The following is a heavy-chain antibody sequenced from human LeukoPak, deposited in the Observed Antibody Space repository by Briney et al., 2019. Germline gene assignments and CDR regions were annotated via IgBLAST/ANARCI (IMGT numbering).Heavy chain of an antibody. Sequence: PGGSLRLSCAASGFTFSSYAMSWVRQAPGKGPEWVSTISGSGGNTYYADSVKGRFTLSRDNSKNTLWLQMNSLRAEDTALYYCAKGSLGSWYFFDYWGQGTLVTVSS. CDR2: ISGSGGNT. V-gene: IGHV3-23*01. J-gene: IGHJ4*02. D-gene: IGHD6-13*01. CDR1: GFTFSSYA. CDR3: AKGSLGSWYFFDY.